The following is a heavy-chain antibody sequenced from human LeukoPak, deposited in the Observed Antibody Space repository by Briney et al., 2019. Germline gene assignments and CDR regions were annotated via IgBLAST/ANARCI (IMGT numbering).Heavy chain of an antibody. J-gene: IGHJ4*02. CDR1: GFTLSRFW. V-gene: IGHV3-7*01. CDR3: ARYGYNYGLDY. CDR2: IEPDGSEK. D-gene: IGHD5-24*01. Sequence: GGSLRLSCAASGFTLSRFWMSWVRPAPGKGLEGGTNIEPDGSEKNYVDSVKGRFTISRDNTKNSLYLQINNLRVEDTAVYHCARYGYNYGLDYWGQGTLVSVS.